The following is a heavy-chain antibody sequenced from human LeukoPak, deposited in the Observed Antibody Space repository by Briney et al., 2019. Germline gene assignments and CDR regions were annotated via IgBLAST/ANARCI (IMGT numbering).Heavy chain of an antibody. J-gene: IGHJ6*03. CDR1: GFTFSSYA. D-gene: IGHD1-26*01. V-gene: IGHV3-23*01. CDR3: AKGGGSSYYYYYMDV. CDR2: ISGSGGST. Sequence: GGSLRLSCAASGFTFSSYAMSWVRQAPGKGLEWVSAISGSGGSTYYADSVKGRFTISRDNSKNTLYLQMNSLRAEDTAVYYWAKGGGSSYYYYYMDVWGKGTTVTVSS.